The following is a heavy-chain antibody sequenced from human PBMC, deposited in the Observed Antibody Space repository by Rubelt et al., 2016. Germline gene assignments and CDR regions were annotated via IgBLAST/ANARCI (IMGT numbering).Heavy chain of an antibody. Sequence: QVQLQESGPGLVKPSGTLSLTCAVSGGSISSSNWWSWVRQPPGKGLEWIGSIYYSGSTYYNPSLKSRVTISVDTSKNQFSLKLSSVTAADTAVYYWGSSIEPDNHGSDYWGQGTLVTVSS. V-gene: IGHV4-4*02. J-gene: IGHJ4*02. CDR3: GSSIEPDNHGSDY. D-gene: IGHD2-15*01. CDR2: IYYSGST. CDR1: GGSISSSNW.